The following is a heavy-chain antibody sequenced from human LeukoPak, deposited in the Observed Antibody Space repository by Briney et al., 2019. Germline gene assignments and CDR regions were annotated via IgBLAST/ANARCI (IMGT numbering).Heavy chain of an antibody. Sequence: PGGSLRLSCAASGFTFSDYGMNWVRQAPGRGLEWLAFIRYGGDNKYYADSVKGRFTISRDNSKNTLYLQMNSLRAEDTAVYYCARDQYSSSFHFDYWGQGTLVTVSS. D-gene: IGHD6-6*01. CDR2: IRYGGDNK. V-gene: IGHV3-30*02. CDR1: GFTFSDYG. CDR3: ARDQYSSSFHFDY. J-gene: IGHJ4*02.